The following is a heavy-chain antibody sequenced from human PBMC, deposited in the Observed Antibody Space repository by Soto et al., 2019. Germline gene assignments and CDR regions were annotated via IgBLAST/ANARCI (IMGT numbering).Heavy chain of an antibody. CDR3: ARGDWSSGY. J-gene: IGHJ4*02. D-gene: IGHD1-1*01. Sequence: GGSLRLSCAASGFTFSTYPMIWVRQAPGKGLDWVSNISNTASSKYYADSVKGRFTVSRDNAKGSLYLQMDSLRAEDTAVYYCARGDWSSGYWGQGTLVTVSS. V-gene: IGHV3-48*01. CDR2: ISNTASSK. CDR1: GFTFSTYP.